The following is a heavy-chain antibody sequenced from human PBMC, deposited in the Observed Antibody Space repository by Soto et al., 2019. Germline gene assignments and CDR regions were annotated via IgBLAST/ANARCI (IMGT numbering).Heavy chain of an antibody. J-gene: IGHJ6*02. V-gene: IGHV1-69*13. CDR1: RGTFSSYA. CDR3: AGIGMITFGGVIDYYYGMDV. Sequence: RASVKVSCKASRGTFSSYAISWVRQAPGQGLEWLGGIIPIFGTANYAQKFQTRVTITADESTSTAYMELSSLKSEDTAVYYCAGIGMITFGGVIDYYYGMDVWGQGTTVTVSS. CDR2: IIPIFGTA. D-gene: IGHD3-16*02.